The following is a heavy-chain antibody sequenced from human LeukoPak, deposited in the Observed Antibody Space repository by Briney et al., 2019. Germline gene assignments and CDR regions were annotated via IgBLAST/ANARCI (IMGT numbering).Heavy chain of an antibody. D-gene: IGHD2-21*02. CDR2: ISGSGGST. Sequence: GGSLRLSCAASGFTFSSYAMSWVRQAPGKGLEWVSAISGSGGSTYYADSVKGRFTISRDNSKNTLYLQMNSLRAEDTAVYYCAKVPGDTYCGGDCYSPYYFDYWGQGTLVTVSS. J-gene: IGHJ4*02. CDR3: AKVPGDTYCGGDCYSPYYFDY. CDR1: GFTFSSYA. V-gene: IGHV3-23*01.